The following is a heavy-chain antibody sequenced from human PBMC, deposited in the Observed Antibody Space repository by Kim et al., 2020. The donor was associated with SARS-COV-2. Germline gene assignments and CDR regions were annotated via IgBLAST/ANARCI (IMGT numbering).Heavy chain of an antibody. Sequence: KGRFTISRDNSKNTLYLQMNSLRAEDTAVYYCAKGGDYYGSGSYNWFDPWGQGTLVTVSS. V-gene: IGHV3-23*01. J-gene: IGHJ5*02. D-gene: IGHD3-10*01. CDR3: AKGGDYYGSGSYNWFDP.